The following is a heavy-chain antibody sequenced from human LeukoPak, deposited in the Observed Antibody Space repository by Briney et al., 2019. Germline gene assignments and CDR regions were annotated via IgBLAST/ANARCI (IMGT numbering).Heavy chain of an antibody. J-gene: IGHJ4*02. D-gene: IGHD3-9*01. CDR1: GYTFTGYY. CDR3: ARDGRRYFDWLLYSDFDY. Sequence: ASVKVSCKASGYTFTGYYMHWVRQAPGQGGEWMGRISPNSGGTNYAQKFQGRVTMTRDTSISTAYMELSRLRSDDTAVYYCARDGRRYFDWLLYSDFDYWGQGTLVTVSS. V-gene: IGHV1-2*06. CDR2: ISPNSGGT.